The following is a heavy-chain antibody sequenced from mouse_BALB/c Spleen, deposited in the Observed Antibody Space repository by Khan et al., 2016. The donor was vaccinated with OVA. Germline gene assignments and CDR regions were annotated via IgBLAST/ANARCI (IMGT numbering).Heavy chain of an antibody. Sequence: VQLQQSGAELARPGASVKMSCKASGYTFTSYTIHWIKKRPGQGLEWIGYINPSNGYTNYNQKFKDKATLTTDKSSTTAYLQLSSLTSDYSAVYNCVREGAYHRNDGGFAYWGQGTLVTVSA. CDR1: GYTFTSYT. J-gene: IGHJ3*01. CDR3: VREGAYHRNDGGFAY. CDR2: INPSNGYT. D-gene: IGHD2-14*01. V-gene: IGHV1-4*01.